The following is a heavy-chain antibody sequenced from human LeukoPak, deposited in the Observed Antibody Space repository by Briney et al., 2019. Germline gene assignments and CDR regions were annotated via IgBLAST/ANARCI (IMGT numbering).Heavy chain of an antibody. V-gene: IGHV4-34*01. Sequence: TSETLSLTCAVYGGSFSGYYWSWIRQPPGKGLEWIGEINHSGSTNYNPSLKSRVTISVDTSKNQFSLKLSFVTAADTAVYYCARGPDSTEINPPFDYWGQGTLVTVSS. CDR1: GGSFSGYY. D-gene: IGHD3-22*01. J-gene: IGHJ4*02. CDR3: ARGPDSTEINPPFDY. CDR2: INHSGST.